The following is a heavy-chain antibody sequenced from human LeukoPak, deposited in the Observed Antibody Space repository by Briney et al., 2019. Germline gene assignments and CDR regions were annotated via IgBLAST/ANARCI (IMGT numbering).Heavy chain of an antibody. Sequence: ASVTVSCTASGYTFTSYGISWVRQAPGQGLEWMGWISAYNGNTNYAQKLQGRVTMTTDTSTSTAYMELRSPRSDDTAVYYCAREPWGGYSYVPSSWDYWGQGTLVTVSS. V-gene: IGHV1-18*01. CDR1: GYTFTSYG. CDR3: AREPWGGYSYVPSSWDY. J-gene: IGHJ4*02. D-gene: IGHD5-18*01. CDR2: ISAYNGNT.